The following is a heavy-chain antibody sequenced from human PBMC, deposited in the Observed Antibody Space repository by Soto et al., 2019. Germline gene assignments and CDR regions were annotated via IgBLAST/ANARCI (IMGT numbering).Heavy chain of an antibody. CDR3: ARSGPRGYYYGMDV. Sequence: SVKVSCKASVYTFTCYYMHWVRQAPGQGLEWMGWISPNSGGTNYAQKFQGWVTMTRDTSISTAYMELSRLRSDDTAVYYCARSGPRGYYYGMDVWGQGTTVTVSS. J-gene: IGHJ6*02. CDR2: ISPNSGGT. V-gene: IGHV1-2*04. D-gene: IGHD3-10*01. CDR1: VYTFTCYY.